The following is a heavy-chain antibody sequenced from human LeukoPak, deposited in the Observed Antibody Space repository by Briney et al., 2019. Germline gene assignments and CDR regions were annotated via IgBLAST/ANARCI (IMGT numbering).Heavy chain of an antibody. Sequence: PGGSLRLSCAASGFTFSSNGMHWVRQAPGKGLEWVAFIRYDGSNKYYANSVKGRFTISRDNSRDTLYLQMNSLRPEDTAVYYCAKGLKYTGYDTAFDYWGQGTLVTVSS. J-gene: IGHJ4*02. D-gene: IGHD5-12*01. V-gene: IGHV3-30*02. CDR2: IRYDGSNK. CDR1: GFTFSSNG. CDR3: AKGLKYTGYDTAFDY.